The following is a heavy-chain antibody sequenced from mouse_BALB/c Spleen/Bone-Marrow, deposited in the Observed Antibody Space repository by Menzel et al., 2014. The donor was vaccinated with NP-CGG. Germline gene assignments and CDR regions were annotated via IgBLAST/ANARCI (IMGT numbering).Heavy chain of an antibody. CDR3: ARDDDSYAMDY. Sequence: VQLQQSGPGLVAPSQSLSITCTVSGFSLTSYSVHWVRQPPGKGLEWLGVIWAGGSTNYNSALMSRLSTSKDNSKSQVFLKMSSLQTDDTAMFYCARDDDSYAMDYWGQGTSVTVSS. CDR2: IWAGGST. V-gene: IGHV2-9*02. J-gene: IGHJ4*01. CDR1: GFSLTSYS. D-gene: IGHD2-3*01.